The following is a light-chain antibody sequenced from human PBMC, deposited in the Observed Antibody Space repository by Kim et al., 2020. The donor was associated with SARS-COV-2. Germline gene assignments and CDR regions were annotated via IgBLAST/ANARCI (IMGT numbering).Light chain of an antibody. CDR1: SSDVGGYNY. J-gene: IGLJ2*01. Sequence: QSALTQPASVSGSPGQSITIYCTGTSSDVGGYNYVSWYQQHPGKAPKFMIYEVSNRPSGVSNRFSGSKSGNTASLTISGLQAEDEADYYCSSYTSSGTLVFGGGTQLTVL. V-gene: IGLV2-14*01. CDR3: SSYTSSGTLV. CDR2: EVS.